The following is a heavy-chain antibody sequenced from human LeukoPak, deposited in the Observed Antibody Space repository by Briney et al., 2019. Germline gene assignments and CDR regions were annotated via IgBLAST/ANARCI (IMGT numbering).Heavy chain of an antibody. Sequence: GGSLRLSCAASGFTFSSYSMNWVRQAPGKGLEWVSSISSSSSYIYYADSVKGRFTISRDNAKTSLYLQMNSLRAEDTAVYYCARDLSGVTGYTYGRGIDYWGQGTLVTVSS. D-gene: IGHD5-18*01. CDR2: ISSSSSYI. CDR1: GFTFSSYS. V-gene: IGHV3-21*01. CDR3: ARDLSGVTGYTYGRGIDY. J-gene: IGHJ4*02.